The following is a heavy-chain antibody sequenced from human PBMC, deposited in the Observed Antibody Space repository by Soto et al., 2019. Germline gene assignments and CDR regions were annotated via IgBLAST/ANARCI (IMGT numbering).Heavy chain of an antibody. CDR3: ARASSLYYYYMDV. J-gene: IGHJ6*03. Sequence: SETLSLTCTVSGGSISSYYWTWIRQPPGKGLEWIGYIYYSGSTNYNPSLKSRVTISVATSKTQFSLKLSSVTASDTAMYYCARASSLYYYYMDVWGKGTTVTVSS. D-gene: IGHD6-13*01. CDR2: IYYSGST. CDR1: GGSISSYY. V-gene: IGHV4-59*12.